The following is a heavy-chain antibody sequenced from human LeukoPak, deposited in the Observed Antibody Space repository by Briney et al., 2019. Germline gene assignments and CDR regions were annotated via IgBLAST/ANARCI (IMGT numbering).Heavy chain of an antibody. CDR2: IVGGGGTT. D-gene: IGHD2-21*02. J-gene: IGHJ4*02. Sequence: PGGSLRLSCAASGFRFSNFAMNWVRQAPGKGLEWVSGIVGGGGTTYYADSVKGRFTISRDNPKNTLFLQMNSLRAEDTAVYYCAKKTSYCAGDCFPYYFDYWGRGTLVTVSS. CDR3: AKKTSYCAGDCFPYYFDY. V-gene: IGHV3-23*01. CDR1: GFRFSNFA.